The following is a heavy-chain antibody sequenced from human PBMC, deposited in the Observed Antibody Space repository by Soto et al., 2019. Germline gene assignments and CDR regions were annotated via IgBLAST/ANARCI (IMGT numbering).Heavy chain of an antibody. J-gene: IGHJ6*03. CDR3: ARSSLVGYYYYMDV. CDR2: IYYSGST. Sequence: SETLSLTCTVSGGSISSYYWSWIRQPPGKGLEWIGYIYYSGSTNYNPSLKSRVTISVDTSKNQFSLKLSSVTAADTAVYYCARSSLVGYYYYMDVWGKGTTVTVSS. V-gene: IGHV4-59*01. CDR1: GGSISSYY.